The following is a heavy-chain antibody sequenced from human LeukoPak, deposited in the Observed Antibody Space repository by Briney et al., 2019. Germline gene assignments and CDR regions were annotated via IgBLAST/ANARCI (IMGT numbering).Heavy chain of an antibody. CDR3: AQMVTVATTFGY. Sequence: SGPTLVNPTQTLPLTCTFSGFSLSTSGVGVGWIRQPPGKALEWLALIYWDDDKRYSPSLKSRLTITWDTSKNQVVLTMTNMDSVDTATSFCAQMVTVATTFGYWGQGTLVTVSS. J-gene: IGHJ4*02. CDR1: GFSLSTSGVG. D-gene: IGHD5-12*01. V-gene: IGHV2-5*02. CDR2: IYWDDDK.